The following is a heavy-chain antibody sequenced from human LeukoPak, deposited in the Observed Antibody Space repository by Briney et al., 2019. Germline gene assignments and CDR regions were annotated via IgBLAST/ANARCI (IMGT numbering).Heavy chain of an antibody. J-gene: IGHJ4*02. CDR3: AKAYYYGSGGPFDY. D-gene: IGHD3-10*01. CDR2: ISYDGSNK. CDR1: GFTFSSYA. Sequence: PGGSLRLSCAASGFTFSSYAMHWVRQAPGKGLEWVAVISYDGSNKYYADSVKGRFTISRDNSKNTLYLQMNSLRAEDTAVYYCAKAYYYGSGGPFDYWGQGTLVTVSS. V-gene: IGHV3-30*01.